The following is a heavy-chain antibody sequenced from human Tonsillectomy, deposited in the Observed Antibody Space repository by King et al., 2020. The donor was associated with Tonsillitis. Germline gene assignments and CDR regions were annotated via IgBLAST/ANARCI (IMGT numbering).Heavy chain of an antibody. CDR3: ARDPVMGLWFGELALGDGFDF. J-gene: IGHJ3*01. D-gene: IGHD3-10*01. Sequence: VQLVESGGGVVQPGRSLRLSCATSGFNVSNNAMHWVRQAPGRGLEWVAAISYDGGDKSQADSVKGRFTISRDNSKNTVYLQMNSLKSEDTALYYCARDPVMGLWFGELALGDGFDFWGQGTMVIVSS. CDR1: GFNVSNNA. CDR2: ISYDGGDK. V-gene: IGHV3-30-3*01.